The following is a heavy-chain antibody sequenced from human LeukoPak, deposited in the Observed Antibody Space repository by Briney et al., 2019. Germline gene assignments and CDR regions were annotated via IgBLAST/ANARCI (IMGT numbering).Heavy chain of an antibody. CDR2: IYYSGST. Sequence: SETLSLTCTVSGGSISSGGYYWSWIRQHPGKGLEWIGYIYYSGSTYYNPSLKSRVTISVDTSKNQFSLKLSSVTAADTAVYYCARGLPRDYYFDYWGQGTLVTVSS. V-gene: IGHV4-31*03. CDR1: GGSISSGGYY. J-gene: IGHJ4*02. CDR3: ARGLPRDYYFDY.